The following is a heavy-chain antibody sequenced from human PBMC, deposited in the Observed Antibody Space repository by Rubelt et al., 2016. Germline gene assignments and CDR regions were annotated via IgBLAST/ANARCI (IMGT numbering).Heavy chain of an antibody. J-gene: IGHJ4*02. D-gene: IGHD1-1*01. CDR1: GGSISSSSYY. Sequence: QLQLQESGPGLVKPSETLSLTCTVSGGSISSSSYYWGWIRQPPGKGLEWIGSTYYSGSTYYNPSLKSRSTISLDTSKDQFSLKLSSGTAADTAVYDCARTGDEGNYWNYWGQGTLVTVSS. CDR3: ARTGDEGNYWNY. V-gene: IGHV4-39*07. CDR2: TYYSGST.